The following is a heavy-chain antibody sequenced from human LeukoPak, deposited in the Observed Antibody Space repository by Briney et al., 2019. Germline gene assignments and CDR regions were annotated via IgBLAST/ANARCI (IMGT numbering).Heavy chain of an antibody. CDR1: GYTFTDYY. Sequence: ASVKVSFKAYGYTFTDYYMHWVRQAPGQGLAWMGWINPNSGGTNYAQKFQGRVTMTRDTSISTAYMELSRLRSDDTAVYYCAREGPIVGATHLVDYWGQGTLVTVSS. J-gene: IGHJ4*02. V-gene: IGHV1-2*02. D-gene: IGHD1-26*01. CDR3: AREGPIVGATHLVDY. CDR2: INPNSGGT.